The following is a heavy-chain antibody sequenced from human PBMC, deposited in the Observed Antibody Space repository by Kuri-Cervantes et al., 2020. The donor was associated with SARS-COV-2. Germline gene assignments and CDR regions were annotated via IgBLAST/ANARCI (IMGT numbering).Heavy chain of an antibody. CDR2: ISGSGGST. V-gene: IGHV3-23*01. Sequence: ETLSLTCAASGFTFSSYAMSWVRQAPGKGLEWVSAISGSGGSTYYAGSVKGRFTISRDNSKNSLYLQMDSLRDEDTAVYYCAREAPCRIVGAICYGMDVWGQGTTVTVSS. D-gene: IGHD1-26*01. CDR3: AREAPCRIVGAICYGMDV. J-gene: IGHJ6*02. CDR1: GFTFSSYA.